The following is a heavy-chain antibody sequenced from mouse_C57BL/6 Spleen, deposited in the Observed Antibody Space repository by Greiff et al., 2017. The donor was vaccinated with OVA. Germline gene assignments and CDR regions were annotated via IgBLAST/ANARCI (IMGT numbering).Heavy chain of an antibody. V-gene: IGHV1-50*01. CDR3: ARRGDYESAMDY. Sequence: VQLQQPGAELVKPGASVKLSCKASGYTFTSYWMQWVKQRPGQGLEWIGEIDPSDSYTNYNQKFKGKATLTVDTSSSTAYMQLSSLTSEDSAVYYCARRGDYESAMDYWGQGTTVTVAS. CDR2: IDPSDSYT. D-gene: IGHD2-4*01. CDR1: GYTFTSYW. J-gene: IGHJ4*01.